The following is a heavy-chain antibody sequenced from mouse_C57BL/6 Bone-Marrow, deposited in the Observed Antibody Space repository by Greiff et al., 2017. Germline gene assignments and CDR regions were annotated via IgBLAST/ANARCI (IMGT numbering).Heavy chain of an antibody. CDR1: GYTFTSYW. CDR3: ARNWLPLRRGDY. J-gene: IGHJ2*01. D-gene: IGHD2-12*01. Sequence: QVQLQQPGAELVRPGSSVKLSCKASGYTFTSYWMDWVKQRPGQGLEWIGNIYPSDSETHYNQKFKDKATLTVDKSSSTAYMQLSSLTSEDSAVYYCARNWLPLRRGDYWGQGTTLTVSS. CDR2: IYPSDSET. V-gene: IGHV1-61*01.